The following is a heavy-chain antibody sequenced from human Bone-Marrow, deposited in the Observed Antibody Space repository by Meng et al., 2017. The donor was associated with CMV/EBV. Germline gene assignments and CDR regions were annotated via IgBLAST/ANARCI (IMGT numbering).Heavy chain of an antibody. J-gene: IGHJ5*02. CDR2: IYYSGST. Sequence: ISSGDYYWSWLRQPPGKGLEWIGSIYYSGSTYYNPSLKRRVTISVDTSKNQFSLKLSSVTAADTAVHYCARGMDIVVVPAAGTNWFDPWGQGTLVTVSS. V-gene: IGHV4-30-4*08. CDR3: ARGMDIVVVPAAGTNWFDP. D-gene: IGHD2-2*03. CDR1: ISSGDYY.